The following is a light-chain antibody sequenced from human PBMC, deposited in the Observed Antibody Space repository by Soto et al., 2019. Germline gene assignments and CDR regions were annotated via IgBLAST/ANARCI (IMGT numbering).Light chain of an antibody. Sequence: EIVLTQSPGTLSFSPGEGATLSYRASQSVSSSYLAWSQQNNGEAPRLLMYAASSRDTGVPDRFSGTRSGTDCTLPLSRLETEDFPVDFCQQYGRLPWTFGQGTQVDIK. CDR1: QSVSSSY. CDR2: AAS. V-gene: IGKV3-20*01. CDR3: QQYGRLPWT. J-gene: IGKJ1*01.